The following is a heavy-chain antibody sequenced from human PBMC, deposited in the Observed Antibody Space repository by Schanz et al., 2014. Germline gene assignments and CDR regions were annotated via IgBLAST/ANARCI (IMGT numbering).Heavy chain of an antibody. CDR1: GYTFTTYG. CDR2: TIPMINEA. V-gene: IGHV1-69*04. CDR3: ARDAADFLAGYYLDT. D-gene: IGHD3-9*01. Sequence: QVQLVQSGVEVKKPGASVKVSCKASGYTFTTYGISWVRQAPGQGFEWIGRTIPMINEAKYADNFRGRVSMTADKSTSTAYMVLSGLTHEDTATYYCARDAADFLAGYYLDTWGQGTLVVVSS. J-gene: IGHJ4*02.